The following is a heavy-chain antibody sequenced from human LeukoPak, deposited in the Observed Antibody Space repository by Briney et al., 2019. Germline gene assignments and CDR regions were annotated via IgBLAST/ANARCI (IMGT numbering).Heavy chain of an antibody. J-gene: IGHJ4*02. CDR1: GYTLTSYA. D-gene: IGHD5-12*01. Sequence: GASVKVSCKASGYTLTSYAMHWVRQAPGQRLEWMGWINAGNGNTKYSQKFQGRVTITRDTSASTAYMELSSLRSEDTAVYYCARDGYSGYGSFDYWGQGTLVTVSS. CDR3: ARDGYSGYGSFDY. CDR2: INAGNGNT. V-gene: IGHV1-3*01.